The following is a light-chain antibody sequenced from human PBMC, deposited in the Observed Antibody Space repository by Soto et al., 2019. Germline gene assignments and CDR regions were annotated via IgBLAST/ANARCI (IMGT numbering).Light chain of an antibody. V-gene: IGLV2-14*01. CDR2: EVS. Sequence: QSVLTQPASVSGSPGQSMTISCTGTSSDVGGYNYVSWYQQHPGKAPKLMIYEVSNRPSGVSNRFSGSKSGNTASLTISGLQAEDEADYYCSSFTSINTWVFGGGTKLTVL. CDR3: SSFTSINTWV. J-gene: IGLJ3*02. CDR1: SSDVGGYNY.